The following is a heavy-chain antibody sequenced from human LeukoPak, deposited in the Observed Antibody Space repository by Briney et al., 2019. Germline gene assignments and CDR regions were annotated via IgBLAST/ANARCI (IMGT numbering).Heavy chain of an antibody. Sequence: PGGSLRLSCAASGFTFSSYTMHWVRQAPGRGLEYVSAISSNGGSTYYANSVKGRFTISRDTSKNTLYLQMNSLRAEDTAVYYCAKDRGFGEYFPFFYWGQGTLVTVSS. V-gene: IGHV3-64*01. CDR3: AKDRGFGEYFPFFY. CDR1: GFTFSSYT. D-gene: IGHD3-10*01. CDR2: ISSNGGST. J-gene: IGHJ4*02.